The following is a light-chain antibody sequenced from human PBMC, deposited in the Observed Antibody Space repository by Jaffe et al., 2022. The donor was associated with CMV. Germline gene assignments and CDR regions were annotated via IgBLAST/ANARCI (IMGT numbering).Light chain of an antibody. Sequence: DIQVTQSPSALSASVGDRITITCRASQAINNYLAWYQQKPGEAPRLMIFEAVNLQTGVPPRFSGSGSGTDFTLTITNLQPEDFATYYCQQYKSYSTFGLGTKLA. J-gene: IGKJ2*01. V-gene: IGKV1-5*01. CDR3: QQYKSYST. CDR1: QAINNY. CDR2: EAV.